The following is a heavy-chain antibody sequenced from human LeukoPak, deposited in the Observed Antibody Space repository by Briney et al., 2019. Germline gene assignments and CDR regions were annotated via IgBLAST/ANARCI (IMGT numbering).Heavy chain of an antibody. CDR3: ARGGSGSFEYFQH. D-gene: IGHD3-10*01. CDR2: IYYSGST. J-gene: IGHJ1*01. CDR1: GGSISSSSYY. V-gene: IGHV4-39*07. Sequence: PSETLSLTCTVSGGSISSSSYYWGWIRQPPGKGLEWIGSIYYSGSTYYNPSLKSRVTISVDTSKNQFSLKLSSVTAADTAVYYCARGGSGSFEYFQHWGQGTLVTVSS.